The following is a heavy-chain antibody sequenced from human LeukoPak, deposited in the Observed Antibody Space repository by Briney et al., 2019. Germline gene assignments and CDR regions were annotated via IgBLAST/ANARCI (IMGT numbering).Heavy chain of an antibody. Sequence: PSETLSLTCAVYGGSFRGYYWSWIRQPPGKGLEWIGEINHSGSTNYNPSLKSRVTISVDTSKNQFSLKLSSVTAADTAVYYCARTIAARPYYYYGIDVWGQGTTVTVSS. CDR1: GGSFRGYY. CDR2: INHSGST. J-gene: IGHJ6*02. V-gene: IGHV4-34*01. D-gene: IGHD6-6*01. CDR3: ARTIAARPYYYYGIDV.